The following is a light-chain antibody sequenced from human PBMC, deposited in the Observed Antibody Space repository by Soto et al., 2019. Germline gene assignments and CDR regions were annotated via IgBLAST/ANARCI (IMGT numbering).Light chain of an antibody. CDR2: DTS. Sequence: EVVMRQSPATLSVSPGEGATLSCRASQGIGDTLAWYQHKPGQTPRLLIYDTSNRATGIPDRFSGSGSGTDFTLTFTRLEPEDFAVYYCEYYGTSITFGGGTKVDNK. CDR1: QGIGDT. V-gene: IGKV3-20*01. J-gene: IGKJ4*01. CDR3: EYYGTSIT.